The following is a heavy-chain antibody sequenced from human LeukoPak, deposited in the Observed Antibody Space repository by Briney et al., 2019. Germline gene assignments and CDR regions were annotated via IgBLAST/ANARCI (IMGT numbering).Heavy chain of an antibody. J-gene: IGHJ4*02. V-gene: IGHV3-74*01. CDR2: INNDGSTT. CDR3: AVGGTYGSGS. Sequence: PGGSLRLSCAPSGFTFANTWMLWAGQPPGKGLVWVSLINNDGSTTNYADSVKGRFTISRDNAKNTVYLQMNSLRAEDTAVYYCAVGGTYGSGSWGQGTLVTVSS. D-gene: IGHD3-10*01. CDR1: GFTFANTW.